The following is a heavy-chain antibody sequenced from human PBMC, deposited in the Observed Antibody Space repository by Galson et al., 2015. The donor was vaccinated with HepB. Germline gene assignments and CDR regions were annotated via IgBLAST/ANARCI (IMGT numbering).Heavy chain of an antibody. Sequence: SLRLSCAASGFTFSSYAMHWVRQAPGKGLEWVAVISYDGSNKYYADSVKGRFTISRDNSKNTLYLQMNSLRAEDTAVYYCARREAVLLWFGEPGGMDVWGQGTTVTVSS. CDR2: ISYDGSNK. CDR3: ARREAVLLWFGEPGGMDV. J-gene: IGHJ6*02. CDR1: GFTFSSYA. D-gene: IGHD3-10*01. V-gene: IGHV3-30*04.